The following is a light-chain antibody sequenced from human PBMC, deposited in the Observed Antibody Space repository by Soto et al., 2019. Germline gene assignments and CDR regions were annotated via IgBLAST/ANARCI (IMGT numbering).Light chain of an antibody. CDR3: CSYAGSRWV. Sequence: QSALPQPASVTGSAGESITFSCTGSSDDIGNFNLVSWYQQYPGKAPKLILYEVNKRPLGVSDRFSGSKSGNTASLTISGLQAEDEADYHCCSYAGSRWVFGGGTKVTVL. CDR1: SDDIGNFNL. J-gene: IGLJ3*02. V-gene: IGLV2-23*02. CDR2: EVN.